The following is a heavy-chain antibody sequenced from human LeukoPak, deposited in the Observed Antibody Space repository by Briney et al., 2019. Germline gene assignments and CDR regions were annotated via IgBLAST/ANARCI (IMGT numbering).Heavy chain of an antibody. J-gene: IGHJ1*01. CDR2: ITSSGTYV. CDR3: ARVGGQWLVLRYFQH. D-gene: IGHD6-19*01. Sequence: GGSLRLSCAASGFSFSNFNMNWVRQAPGKWLEWVSSITSSGTYVYYADAVKGRFSISRDNAKNSLYLQMNSLRAEDTAVYYCARVGGQWLVLRYFQHWGQGTLVTVSS. V-gene: IGHV3-21*04. CDR1: GFSFSNFN.